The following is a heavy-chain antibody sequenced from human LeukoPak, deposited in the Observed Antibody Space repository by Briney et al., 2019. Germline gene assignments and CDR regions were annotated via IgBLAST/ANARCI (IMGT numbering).Heavy chain of an antibody. CDR3: ARDLGRGGYLNY. Sequence: PGGSLRLSCATSRFTFSSYWMSWVRQAPGKGLEWVANIKQDGTEKYYVDSVKGRFTISRDNAKNSLYLQMNSLRAEDTAVYYCARDLGRGGYLNYWGQGTLVTVSS. CDR1: RFTFSSYW. V-gene: IGHV3-7*01. D-gene: IGHD3-10*01. CDR2: IKQDGTEK. J-gene: IGHJ4*02.